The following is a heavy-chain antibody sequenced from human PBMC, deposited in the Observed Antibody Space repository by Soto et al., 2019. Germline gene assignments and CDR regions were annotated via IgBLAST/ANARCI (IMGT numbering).Heavy chain of an antibody. D-gene: IGHD3-22*01. J-gene: IGHJ4*01. CDR2: IYPGDSDT. Sequence: XESQRLSCRPSGYSFINYWIGWVRQKPGKGLEWMGIIYPGDSDTKYSPSFQGQVTISADKSINTAYLQWRSLKASDTAIYFCVRGDSSDYYTAAPADYWGQGTLVTVSS. CDR1: GYSFINYW. CDR3: VRGDSSDYYTAAPADY. V-gene: IGHV5-51*01.